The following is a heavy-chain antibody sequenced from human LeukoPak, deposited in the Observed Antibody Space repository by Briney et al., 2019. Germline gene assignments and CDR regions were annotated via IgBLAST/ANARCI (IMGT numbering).Heavy chain of an antibody. CDR1: GGSFSGYY. J-gene: IGHJ4*02. Sequence: TPSETLSLTCAVYGGSFSGYYWSWIRQPPGKGLEWIGEINHSGSTNYNPSLKSRVTISVDTSKNQFSLKLSSVTAADTAVYYCARLGAEAAPAYYFDYWGQGTLVTVSS. CDR3: ARLGAEAAPAYYFDY. D-gene: IGHD3-16*01. CDR2: INHSGST. V-gene: IGHV4-34*01.